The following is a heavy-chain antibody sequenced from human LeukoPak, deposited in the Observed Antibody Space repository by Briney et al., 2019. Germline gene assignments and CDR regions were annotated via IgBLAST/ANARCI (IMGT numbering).Heavy chain of an antibody. CDR1: GGSFSGYY. Sequence: PSETLSLTCAVYGGSFSGYYWSWICQPPGKGLEWVSVISGNDGSTYYAHSVKGRFTISRDNSRNTLYLQMNSLRAEDTAIYNCAKTAGGSIYGYIEYWGQGILVTVSS. D-gene: IGHD3-16*02. V-gene: IGHV3-23*01. CDR3: AKTAGGSIYGYIEY. CDR2: ISGNDGST. J-gene: IGHJ4*02.